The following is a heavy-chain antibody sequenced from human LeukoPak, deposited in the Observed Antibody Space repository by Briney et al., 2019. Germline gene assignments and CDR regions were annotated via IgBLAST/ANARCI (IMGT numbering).Heavy chain of an antibody. CDR2: IYYSGST. J-gene: IGHJ6*03. Sequence: SETLSLTCTLSRGSISITSHYWGWIRQPPGKGLEWIGSIYYSGSTYYNPSLKSRVTISVDTSKNQFSLKLSSVTAADTAVYYCARGTNTAVAHYYYYYIDVWGKGTTVTISS. CDR3: ARGTNTAVAHYYYYYIDV. CDR1: RGSISITSHY. V-gene: IGHV4-39*07. D-gene: IGHD5-18*01.